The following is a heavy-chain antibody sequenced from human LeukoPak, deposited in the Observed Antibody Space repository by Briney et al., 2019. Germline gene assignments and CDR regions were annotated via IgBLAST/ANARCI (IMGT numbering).Heavy chain of an antibody. Sequence: PSQTLSLTCTVSGGSTSSGDYYWSWIRQPPGKGLEWIGYIYYSGSTYYNPSLKSRVTISVDTSKNQFSLKLSSVTAADTAVYYCARDLWGDGMDVWGQGTTVTVSS. J-gene: IGHJ6*02. V-gene: IGHV4-30-4*01. CDR3: ARDLWGDGMDV. CDR1: GGSTSSGDYY. D-gene: IGHD3-16*01. CDR2: IYYSGST.